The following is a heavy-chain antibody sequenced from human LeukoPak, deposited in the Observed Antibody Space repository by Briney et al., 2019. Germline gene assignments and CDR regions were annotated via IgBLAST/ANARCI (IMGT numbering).Heavy chain of an antibody. CDR2: ISAYNGNT. J-gene: IGHJ5*02. CDR3: ARELPDIVARGWFDP. V-gene: IGHV1-18*01. D-gene: IGHD5-12*01. Sequence: GASVKVSCKASGYTFTSYGISWVRQAPGQGLEWMGWISAYNGNTNYAQKLQGRVTMTTDTSTSTAYMELRSLRSDDTAVYYCARELPDIVARGWFDPWGQGTLVTVSS. CDR1: GYTFTSYG.